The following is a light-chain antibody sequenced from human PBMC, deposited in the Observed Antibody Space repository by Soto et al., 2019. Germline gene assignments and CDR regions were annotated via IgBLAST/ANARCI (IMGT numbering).Light chain of an antibody. Sequence: IQMTQSPSSLSASVGDSVTVTCRASQSINIYLNWYQQKPGKAPTLLIYGASSLQSGVPSRLTGAGSRTDFPLTISSLQPEDFATYYCQQSYRSPFSFVQGTKLEIK. CDR3: QQSYRSPFS. CDR2: GAS. CDR1: QSINIY. J-gene: IGKJ2*01. V-gene: IGKV1-39*01.